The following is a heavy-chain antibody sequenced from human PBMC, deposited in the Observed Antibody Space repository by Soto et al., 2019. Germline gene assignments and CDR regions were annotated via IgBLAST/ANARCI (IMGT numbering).Heavy chain of an antibody. CDR1: GYTXTTYA. D-gene: IGHD1-26*01. Sequence: ASVKVSCKASGYTXTTYAISWVRQAPGQGLEWMGSISAYNGITNYAQKLQGRVTMTTDTSTSTAYMELRSLTSDDTAVYYCAIDRYNGKYNYWGQGTLVTVSS. V-gene: IGHV1-18*01. J-gene: IGHJ4*02. CDR3: AIDRYNGKYNY. CDR2: ISAYNGIT.